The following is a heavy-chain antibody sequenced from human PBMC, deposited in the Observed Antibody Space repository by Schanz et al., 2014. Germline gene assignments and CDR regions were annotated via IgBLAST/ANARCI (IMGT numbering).Heavy chain of an antibody. Sequence: VQLLQFGGGVVQPGRSLRLSCAASGFTFSSYAMSWVRQAPGKGLEWVSAISGSGGSTYYADSVKGRFTISRDSPKNTLYLQMNSLRAEDTAVYYCAKDLLYGAPMPLNHLDYWGQGTLXTVSS. J-gene: IGHJ4*02. V-gene: IGHV3-23*01. CDR2: ISGSGGST. CDR1: GFTFSSYA. D-gene: IGHD2-2*01. CDR3: AKDLLYGAPMPLNHLDY.